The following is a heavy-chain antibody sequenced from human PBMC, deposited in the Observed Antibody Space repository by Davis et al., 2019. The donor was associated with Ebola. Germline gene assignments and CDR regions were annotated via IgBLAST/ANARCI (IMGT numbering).Heavy chain of an antibody. CDR2: ISYDGTNK. V-gene: IGHV3-30*04. Sequence: GESLKISCAASGFTLSSHPMHWVRQAPGKGLEWVAFISYDGTNKYYVDPVKGRFTISRDTSKNTVYLQMNSLRAEDTAIYFCVRGDYAYFDYWGQGTLVTVSS. J-gene: IGHJ4*02. CDR3: VRGDYAYFDY. CDR1: GFTLSSHP. D-gene: IGHD4-17*01.